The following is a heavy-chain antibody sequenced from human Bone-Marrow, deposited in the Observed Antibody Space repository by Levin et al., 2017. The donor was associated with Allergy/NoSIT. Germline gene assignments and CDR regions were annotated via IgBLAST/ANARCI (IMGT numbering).Heavy chain of an antibody. D-gene: IGHD6-13*01. J-gene: IGHJ4*02. CDR3: ARELKASWYRLGYFDY. V-gene: IGHV3-30-3*01. Sequence: PGGSLRLSCAASGFTFSSYAMHWVRQAPGKGLEWVAVISYDGSNKYYADSVKGRFTISRDNSKNTLYLQMNSLRAEDTAVYYCARELKASWYRLGYFDYWGQGTLVTVSS. CDR2: ISYDGSNK. CDR1: GFTFSSYA.